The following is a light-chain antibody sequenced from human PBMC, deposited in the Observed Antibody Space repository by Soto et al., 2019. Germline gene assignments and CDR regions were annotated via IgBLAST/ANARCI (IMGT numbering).Light chain of an antibody. CDR2: DVS. CDR3: SSHTSSSTPYV. V-gene: IGLV2-14*02. J-gene: IGLJ1*01. CDR1: SSDVGSYNL. Sequence: QSALTQPASVSGSPGQSITISCTGTSSDVGSYNLVSWYQQHPGKAPKLIIYDVSSRPSGVSNRFSGSKSGNTAFLTISGLQAEDEADYYCSSHTSSSTPYVFGTGTKLTVL.